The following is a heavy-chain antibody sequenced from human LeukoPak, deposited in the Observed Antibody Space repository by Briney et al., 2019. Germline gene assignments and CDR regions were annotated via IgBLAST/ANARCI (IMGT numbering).Heavy chain of an antibody. CDR1: GFTFSSYW. CDR2: IKQDGSEK. Sequence: PGGSLGLSCAASGFTFSSYWMSWVRQAPGKGLEWVANIKQDGSEKYYVDSVKGRFTISRDNAKNSLYLQMNSLRAEDAAVYYCAREERGRWLRSPRRGGFDYWGQGTLVTVSS. J-gene: IGHJ4*02. D-gene: IGHD5-12*01. V-gene: IGHV3-7*01. CDR3: AREERGRWLRSPRRGGFDY.